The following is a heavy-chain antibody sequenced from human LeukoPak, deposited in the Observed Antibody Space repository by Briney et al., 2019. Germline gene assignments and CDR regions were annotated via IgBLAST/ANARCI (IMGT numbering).Heavy chain of an antibody. CDR3: ARGGSEWDRALWI. V-gene: IGHV4-61*01. D-gene: IGHD1-26*01. CDR2: IYYSGSTKYNT. CDR1: GGSVSSGSYY. Sequence: SETLSLTCTVSGGSVSSGSYYWSWIRQPPGKGLEWIGYIYYSGSTKYNTNYNPSLNSRVTISGDTSKNQFSLKLSSVTAADTAVYYCARGGSEWDRALWIWGQGTTVTVSS. J-gene: IGHJ3*02.